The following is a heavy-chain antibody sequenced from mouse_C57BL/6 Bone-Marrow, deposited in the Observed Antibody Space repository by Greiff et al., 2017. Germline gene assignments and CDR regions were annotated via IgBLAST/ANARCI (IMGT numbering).Heavy chain of an antibody. CDR2: IYPSDSET. V-gene: IGHV1-61*01. CDR3: ARSGDYYGRSAY. Sequence: QVQLQQPGAELVRPGSSVKLSCKASGYTFTSYWMDWVKQRPGQVLEWIGNIYPSDSETHYNQKFKDKATLTVDKSSSTAYMQRSRRASEDSAVYYCARSGDYYGRSAYWGQGTLVTVSA. CDR1: GYTFTSYW. J-gene: IGHJ3*01. D-gene: IGHD1-1*01.